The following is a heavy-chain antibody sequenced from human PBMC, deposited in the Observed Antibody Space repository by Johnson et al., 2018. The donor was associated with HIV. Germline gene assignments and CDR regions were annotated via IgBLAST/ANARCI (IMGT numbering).Heavy chain of an antibody. CDR3: AKDNGKYYYGSGSLDAFDI. V-gene: IGHV3-74*01. CDR2: IYNDGSRT. Sequence: MMLVESGGGLVQPGGSLRLSCAASGFAFRTHWMVWVRQVPGKGPVWVARIYNDGSRTSYADSVKGRFTISRDNAKNTVDLQMNSLRAEDTAVYYCAKDNGKYYYGSGSLDAFDIWGQGTMVTVSS. D-gene: IGHD3-10*01. CDR1: GFAFRTHW. J-gene: IGHJ3*02.